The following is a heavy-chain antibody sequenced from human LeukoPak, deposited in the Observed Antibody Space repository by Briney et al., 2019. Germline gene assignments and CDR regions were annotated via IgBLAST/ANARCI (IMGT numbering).Heavy chain of an antibody. V-gene: IGHV4-4*07. CDR2: IYTTGST. CDR3: ARVLYLRWRQYNCFDP. Sequence: SETLSLTCTVSAGSVSLYNTCYWNWIRQSAGKGLGWIGRIYTTGSTTYNPSLKSRFTISVDTSKNQFSLTLSSATAAVTAVYYCARVLYLRWRQYNCFDPWGQRTLVTVSS. D-gene: IGHD4-23*01. J-gene: IGHJ5*02. CDR1: AGSVSLYNTCY.